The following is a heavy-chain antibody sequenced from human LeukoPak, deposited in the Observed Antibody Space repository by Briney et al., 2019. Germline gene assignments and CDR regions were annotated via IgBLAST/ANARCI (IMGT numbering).Heavy chain of an antibody. CDR3: ARDCGGGSCYSGWGYYYGMDV. Sequence: GGSLRLSCAASGFTFSNYHMNWVRQAPGKGLEWVSYISSSSSTTYYADTVKGRFTISRDNAKKSLYLQMNSLRAEDTAVYYCARDCGGGSCYSGWGYYYGMDVWGQGTTVTVSS. D-gene: IGHD2-15*01. CDR2: ISSSSSTT. CDR1: GFTFSNYH. J-gene: IGHJ6*02. V-gene: IGHV3-48*04.